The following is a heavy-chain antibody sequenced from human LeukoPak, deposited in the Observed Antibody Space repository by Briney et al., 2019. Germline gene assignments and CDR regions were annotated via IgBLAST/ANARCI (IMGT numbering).Heavy chain of an antibody. D-gene: IGHD6-19*01. Sequence: ASVKVSCKASGYPFIGYYMHWLRQAPGQGPEWMGRVNPVNGGTDYAQKFQGGVTMTRDTSISTAYMELSRLRSDDTAVYYCARDLYAVAGTDYWGQGTLVTVSS. CDR3: ARDLYAVAGTDY. V-gene: IGHV1-2*06. CDR2: VNPVNGGT. CDR1: GYPFIGYY. J-gene: IGHJ4*02.